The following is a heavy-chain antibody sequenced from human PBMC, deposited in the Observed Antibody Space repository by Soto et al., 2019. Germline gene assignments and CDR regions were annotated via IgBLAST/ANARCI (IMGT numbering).Heavy chain of an antibody. V-gene: IGHV3-21*01. Sequence: GGSLRLSCAVSGFIFSRYSMNWVRQAPGKGLEWVSSIGTSGSYIYDTDSVKGRFTISRDNTKDSLYLQMNSLRAEDTAIYYCAKLPQYDILTGYLNYFDYWGQGTLVTVS. D-gene: IGHD3-9*01. J-gene: IGHJ4*02. CDR2: IGTSGSYI. CDR3: AKLPQYDILTGYLNYFDY. CDR1: GFIFSRYS.